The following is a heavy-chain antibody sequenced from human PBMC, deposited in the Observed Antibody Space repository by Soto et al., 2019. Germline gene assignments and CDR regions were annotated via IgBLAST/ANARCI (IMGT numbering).Heavy chain of an antibody. D-gene: IGHD6-19*01. CDR3: AQHHSSGWLFDY. CDR2: IYYSGST. CDR1: GGSISSYY. Sequence: SETLSLTCTVSGGSISSYYWSWIRQPPGKGLEWIGYIYYSGSTNYNPSLKSRVTISVDTSKNQFSLKLSSVTAADTAVYYCAQHHSSGWLFDYWGQGTLVTVSS. V-gene: IGHV4-59*01. J-gene: IGHJ4*02.